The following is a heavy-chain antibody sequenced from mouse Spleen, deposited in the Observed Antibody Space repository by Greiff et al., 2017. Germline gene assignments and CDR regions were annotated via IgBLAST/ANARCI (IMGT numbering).Heavy chain of an antibody. CDR1: GYTFTDYW. D-gene: IGHD3-1*01. J-gene: IGHJ2*01. CDR3: ARSGYQYYFDY. CDR2: IDTSDSYT. V-gene: IGHV1-69*02. Sequence: VQLQQPGAELVRPGSSVKLSCKASGYTFTDYWMHWVKQRPGQGLEWIGAIDTSDSYTSYNQKFKGKATLTVDESSSTAYMQLSSLTSEDSAVYYCARSGYQYYFDYWGQGTTLTVSS.